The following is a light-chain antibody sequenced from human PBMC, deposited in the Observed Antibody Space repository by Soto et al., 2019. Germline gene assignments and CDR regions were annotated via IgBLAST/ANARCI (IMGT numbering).Light chain of an antibody. CDR1: QSISSD. Sequence: ETVMTQSPATLSVSPGERATLSCRASQSISSDLAWYQQKPGQAPRLLIYEVFTRATGIPARFSGSGSGTEFTLTISSLQSEDSAVYYCQQYSSWSPLTFGGGTKVEI. V-gene: IGKV3-15*01. J-gene: IGKJ4*01. CDR2: EVF. CDR3: QQYSSWSPLT.